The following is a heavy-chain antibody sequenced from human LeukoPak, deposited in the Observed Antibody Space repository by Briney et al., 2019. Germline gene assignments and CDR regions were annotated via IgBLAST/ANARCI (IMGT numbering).Heavy chain of an antibody. D-gene: IGHD2-2*01. CDR2: IYYSGST. Sequence: SSETLSLTCTVSGGSISSYYWSWIRQPPGKGLEWIGYIYYSGSTNYNPSLKSRVTISVDTSKNQFSLKLSSVTAADTAVYYCARVVCSSTSCGAYFDYWGQGTLVTVSS. CDR1: GGSISSYY. CDR3: ARVVCSSTSCGAYFDY. V-gene: IGHV4-59*01. J-gene: IGHJ4*02.